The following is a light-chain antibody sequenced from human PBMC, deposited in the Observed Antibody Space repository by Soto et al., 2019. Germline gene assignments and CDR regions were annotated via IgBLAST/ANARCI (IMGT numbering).Light chain of an antibody. Sequence: ILMIQSPSFLSASAGDTVSITCRASHNILHYLSWYQQKPGEAPTLMIYSSYLLQSGVPSRFSGRGFETEFTLTITSLQPEDSATYFWQQSHTAPWTFGQGTK. V-gene: IGKV1-39*01. CDR2: SSY. J-gene: IGKJ1*01. CDR1: HNILHY. CDR3: QQSHTAPWT.